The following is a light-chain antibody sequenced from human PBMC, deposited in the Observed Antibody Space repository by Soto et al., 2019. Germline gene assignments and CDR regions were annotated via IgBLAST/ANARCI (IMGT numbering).Light chain of an antibody. CDR3: ATWDAILSAVM. CDR2: NNN. J-gene: IGLJ3*02. Sequence: QSARTQPPSASGTPGQRVTISCTGSSSNIGSNTVNWYQGLPGTALKLLMSNNNQRPSGVPDRFSGSKSGTSASLAISGLQSEDESDFYCATWDAILSAVMFCGWTMVTVL. V-gene: IGLV1-44*01. CDR1: SSNIGSNT.